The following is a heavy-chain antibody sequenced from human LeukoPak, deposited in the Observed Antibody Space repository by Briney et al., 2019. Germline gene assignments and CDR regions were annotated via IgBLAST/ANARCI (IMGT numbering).Heavy chain of an antibody. CDR1: GFTVSTNY. D-gene: IGHD3-22*01. J-gene: IGHJ4*02. Sequence: GGSLRLSCAASGFTVSTNYMSWVRQAPGKGLEWVSVVYSGGRTYYADSVKGRFTISRDNSKDTLYLQMNSLRAEDTAVYYCARESNSGYYLSYWGQGTLVTVSS. V-gene: IGHV3-66*01. CDR3: ARESNSGYYLSY. CDR2: VYSGGRT.